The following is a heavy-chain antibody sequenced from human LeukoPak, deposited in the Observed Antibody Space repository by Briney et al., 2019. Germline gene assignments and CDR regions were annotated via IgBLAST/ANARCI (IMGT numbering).Heavy chain of an antibody. Sequence: SETLSLTCTVSGGSISSYYWSWIRQPPGKGLEWIGYIYYSGSTNYNPSLKSRVTISVDTSKNQFSLKLSSVTAAATAVYYCARQLHSSGWYGFDYWGQGTLVTVSS. V-gene: IGHV4-59*01. D-gene: IGHD6-19*01. CDR1: GGSISSYY. J-gene: IGHJ4*02. CDR2: IYYSGST. CDR3: ARQLHSSGWYGFDY.